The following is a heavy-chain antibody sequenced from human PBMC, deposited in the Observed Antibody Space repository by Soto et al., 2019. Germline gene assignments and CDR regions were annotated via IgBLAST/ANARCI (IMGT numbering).Heavy chain of an antibody. CDR1: GFTISSYA. Sequence: GGSLSLSCAASGFTISSYAMHWVRQAPGKGLEWVAVISYDGSNKYYADSVKGRFTISRDNSKKTLYLQKNSLRAEDTAVDSCARDKTPSDIVLMVYANPGPSIDYWGQGTLVTVSS. V-gene: IGHV3-30-3*01. CDR3: ARDKTPSDIVLMVYANPGPSIDY. CDR2: ISYDGSNK. J-gene: IGHJ4*02. D-gene: IGHD2-8*01.